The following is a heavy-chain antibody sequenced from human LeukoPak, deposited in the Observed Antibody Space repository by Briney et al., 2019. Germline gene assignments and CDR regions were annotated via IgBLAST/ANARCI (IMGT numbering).Heavy chain of an antibody. CDR1: GFTFSSYA. D-gene: IGHD3-22*01. Sequence: GGSLRLSCAASGFTFSSYAMSWVRQAPGKGLEWVSAISGSGGSTYYADSVKGRFTISRDNSKNTLYLQMNSLRAEDTAVYYCARNYYYDSTRLYYFDYWGQGTLVTVSS. V-gene: IGHV3-23*01. J-gene: IGHJ4*02. CDR3: ARNYYYDSTRLYYFDY. CDR2: ISGSGGST.